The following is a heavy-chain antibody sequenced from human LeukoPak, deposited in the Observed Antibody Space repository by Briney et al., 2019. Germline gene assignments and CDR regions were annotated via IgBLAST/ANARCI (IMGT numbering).Heavy chain of an antibody. CDR2: IKQDGSEK. J-gene: IGHJ3*02. D-gene: IGHD5-12*01. V-gene: IGHV3-7*01. CDR3: ARGDSGYDYASYAFDI. CDR1: GFTFSSYW. Sequence: PGGSLRLSCAASGFTFSSYWMSWVRRAPGKGLEWVANIKQDGSEKYYVDSVKGRFTISRDNAKNSLYLQMNRLRAEDTAVYYCARGDSGYDYASYAFDIWGQGTMVTVSS.